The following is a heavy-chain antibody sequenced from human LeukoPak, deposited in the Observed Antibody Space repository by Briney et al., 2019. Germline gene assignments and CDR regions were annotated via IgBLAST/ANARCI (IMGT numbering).Heavy chain of an antibody. Sequence: GGSLRLSCAASGFTLSKYWMSWVRQAPGKGLEWVSHISSGSSVIYYADSVKGRFIISRDNAKNSLYLQMNNLRAEDTAVYYCTRGQLTDPRIEYWGQGTLVTVSS. V-gene: IGHV3-48*04. CDR2: ISSGSSVI. D-gene: IGHD1-1*01. J-gene: IGHJ4*02. CDR3: TRGQLTDPRIEY. CDR1: GFTLSKYW.